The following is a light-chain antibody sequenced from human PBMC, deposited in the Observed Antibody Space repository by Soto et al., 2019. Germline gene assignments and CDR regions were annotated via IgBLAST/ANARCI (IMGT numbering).Light chain of an antibody. V-gene: IGKV1-5*03. CDR2: KAS. CDR3: QHYNSYSEA. Sequence: IQMTQSPSTLSGSIGDRVTITCRASQTISSWLAWYQQKPGKAPKLLIYKASTLKSGVPSRFSGSGSGTEFTLTISSLQPDDFATYYCQHYNSYSEAFGQVTMVDI. CDR1: QTISSW. J-gene: IGKJ1*01.